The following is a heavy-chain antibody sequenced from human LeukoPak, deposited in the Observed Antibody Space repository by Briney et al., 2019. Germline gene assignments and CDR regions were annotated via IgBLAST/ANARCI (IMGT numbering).Heavy chain of an antibody. CDR2: IYYSGST. D-gene: IGHD2-15*01. V-gene: IGHV4-59*01. J-gene: IGHJ4*02. CDR3: ATQPGKAAFFDY. Sequence: SENLSLTCTVSGGSISSYYWSWIRQPPGKGLEWMGYIYYSGSTNYNPSLKSRATTSVDTSNNQFSLKLSSVPAADTAVYYCATQPGKAAFFDYWGQGTLVTVSS. CDR1: GGSISSYY.